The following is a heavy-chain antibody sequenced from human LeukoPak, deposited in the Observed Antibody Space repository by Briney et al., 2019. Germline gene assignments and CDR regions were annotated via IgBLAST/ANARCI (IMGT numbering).Heavy chain of an antibody. CDR3: AREMSGSNDALDI. CDR2: IYRAGDT. Sequence: QPGGSMSLYCAASGFTLSTYDMHWVSQPTREGLERVSIIYRAGDTYYPGSVKCRFTISGDNANNSLYLQMNSLRAEDTAVYYCAREMSGSNDALDIWGQGTMVTVSS. D-gene: IGHD3-10*01. V-gene: IGHV3-13*01. J-gene: IGHJ3*02. CDR1: GFTLSTYD.